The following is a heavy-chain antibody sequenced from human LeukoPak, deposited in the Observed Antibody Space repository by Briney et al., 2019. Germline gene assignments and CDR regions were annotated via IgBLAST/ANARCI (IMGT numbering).Heavy chain of an antibody. Sequence: GASVKVSCKVSGGTFSSYAISWVRQAPGQGLEWMGGIIPIFGTANYAQKFQGRVTITTDESTSTAYMELSSLRSEDTAVYYCARDHDFWSANPPRLDYWGQGTLVTVSS. D-gene: IGHD3-3*01. V-gene: IGHV1-69*05. CDR1: GGTFSSYA. J-gene: IGHJ4*02. CDR3: ARDHDFWSANPPRLDY. CDR2: IIPIFGTA.